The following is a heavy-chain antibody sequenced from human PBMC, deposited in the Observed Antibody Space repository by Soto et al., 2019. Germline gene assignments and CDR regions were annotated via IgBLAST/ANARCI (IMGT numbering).Heavy chain of an antibody. J-gene: IGHJ6*02. CDR3: AKDVVWGSGYYYYYYYGMDV. D-gene: IGHD3-22*01. CDR1: GFTFSSYG. Sequence: PGSLLKISCAASGFTFSSYGMHWVRQAPGKGLEWVAVISYDGSNKYYADSVKGRFTISRDNSKNTLYLQMNSLRAEDTAVYYCAKDVVWGSGYYYYYYYGMDVWGQGTTVTVSS. V-gene: IGHV3-30*18. CDR2: ISYDGSNK.